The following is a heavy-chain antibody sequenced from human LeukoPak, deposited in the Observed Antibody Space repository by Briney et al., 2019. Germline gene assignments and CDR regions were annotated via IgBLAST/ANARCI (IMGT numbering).Heavy chain of an antibody. V-gene: IGHV1-69*04. J-gene: IGHJ4*02. CDR1: GGTFSSYA. CDR2: IIPILGIA. D-gene: IGHD3-3*01. CDR3: ARDITGSIWSGYPPPFDY. Sequence: GSSVKVSCKASGGTFSSYAISWVRQAPGQGLEWMGRIIPILGIANYAQKFQGRVTITADKSTSTAYMELSSLRSEDTAVYYCARDITGSIWSGYPPPFDYWGQGTLVTVSS.